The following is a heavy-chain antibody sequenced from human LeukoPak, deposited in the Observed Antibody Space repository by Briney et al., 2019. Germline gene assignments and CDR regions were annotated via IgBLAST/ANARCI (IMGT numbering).Heavy chain of an antibody. CDR3: AREGGSYRSLDY. CDR2: MYSSGTT. Sequence: SETLSLTCTVSGDSISSYYWSWIRQPAGKGLEWIGRMYSSGTTHYSPSLKSRITMSVDTSKNQFSLRLSSVTAAATAVYYCAREGGSYRSLDYWGPGTRVTVSS. J-gene: IGHJ4*02. CDR1: GDSISSYY. D-gene: IGHD1-26*01. V-gene: IGHV4-4*07.